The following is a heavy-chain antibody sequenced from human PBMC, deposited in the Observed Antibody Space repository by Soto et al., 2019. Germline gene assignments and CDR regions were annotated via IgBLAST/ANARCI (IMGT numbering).Heavy chain of an antibody. Sequence: GGSLRLSCAASGFTFNNYAMNWVRQAPGKGLEWVSTISGGGSSTYYADSVKGRFTISRDNSKNTLYLQMNSLRAEDTAVYYCAKAALAVAGTIVWFDPWGQGTLVTVSS. D-gene: IGHD6-19*01. V-gene: IGHV3-23*01. CDR2: ISGGGSST. CDR1: GFTFNNYA. CDR3: AKAALAVAGTIVWFDP. J-gene: IGHJ5*02.